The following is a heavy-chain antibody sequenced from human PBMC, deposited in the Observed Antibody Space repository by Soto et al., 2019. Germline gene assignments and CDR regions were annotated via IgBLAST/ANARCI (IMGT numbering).Heavy chain of an antibody. J-gene: IGHJ4*02. CDR2: MEPSTGAT. Sequence: ASVKVSCKASGYSFTSLDINWVRQTAGQGLEWMGWMEPSTGATGYAQKFQGRVTMTRDTSINTAYMELTTLTSDDTAFYCCARGVSAGVDYWGQGTLVTVSS. D-gene: IGHD1-26*01. CDR3: ARGVSAGVDY. V-gene: IGHV1-8*01. CDR1: GYSFTSLD.